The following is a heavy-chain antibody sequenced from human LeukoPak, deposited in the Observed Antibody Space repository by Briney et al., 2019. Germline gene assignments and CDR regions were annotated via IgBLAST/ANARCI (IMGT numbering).Heavy chain of an antibody. J-gene: IGHJ4*02. CDR3: IYSGYDSFDY. Sequence: KTGGSLRLSCAVPGFTFSNAWMSWVRQAPGKGLEWVGRIKSKTDGGTTDYAAPVKGRFTISRDDSKNTLYLQMNSLKTEDTAVYSCIYSGYDSFDYWGQGTLVTVSS. CDR2: IKSKTDGGTT. CDR1: GFTFSNAW. D-gene: IGHD5-12*01. V-gene: IGHV3-15*01.